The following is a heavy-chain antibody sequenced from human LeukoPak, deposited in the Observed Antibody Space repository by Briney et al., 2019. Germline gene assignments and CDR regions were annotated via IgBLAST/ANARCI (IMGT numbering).Heavy chain of an antibody. V-gene: IGHV4-59*01. D-gene: IGHD6-13*01. CDR3: ARDRSSSWYGFDY. Sequence: SETLSLTCTVSGGSISSYYWGWIRQPPGKGLEWIGYIYYSGSTNYNPSLKSRVTISVDTSKNQFSLKLSSVTAADTAVYYCARDRSSSWYGFDYWGQGTLVTVSS. CDR2: IYYSGST. J-gene: IGHJ4*02. CDR1: GGSISSYY.